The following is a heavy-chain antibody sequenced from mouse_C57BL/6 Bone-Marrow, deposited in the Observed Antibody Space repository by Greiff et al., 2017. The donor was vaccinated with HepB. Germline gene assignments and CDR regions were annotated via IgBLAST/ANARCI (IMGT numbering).Heavy chain of an antibody. J-gene: IGHJ3*01. D-gene: IGHD2-12*01. CDR2: INSDGGST. CDR3: ARRLRRHGFAY. V-gene: IGHV5-2*03. Sequence: DVKLVESGGGLVQPGESLKLSCESNEYEFPSHDMSWVRKTPEKRLELVAAINSDGGSTYYPDTMERRFIISRDNTKKTLYLQMSSLGSEDTALYYCARRLRRHGFAYWGQGTLVTVSA. CDR1: EYEFPSHD.